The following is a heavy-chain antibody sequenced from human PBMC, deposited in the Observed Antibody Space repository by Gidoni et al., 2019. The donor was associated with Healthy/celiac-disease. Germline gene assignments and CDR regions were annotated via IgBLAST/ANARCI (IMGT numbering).Heavy chain of an antibody. CDR1: GGTFSRYA. CDR2: IIPIFGTA. V-gene: IGHV1-69*01. D-gene: IGHD3-22*01. J-gene: IGHJ3*02. CDR3: ARDQLRNYYDSSGSRGDAFDI. Sequence: QVQLVQSGAEVKKPGSSVKVSCKASGGTFSRYAISWVRQATGQGLGWMGGIIPIFGTANYAQKFQGRVTITADESTSTAYMELSSLRSEDTAVYYCARDQLRNYYDSSGSRGDAFDIWGQGTMVTVSS.